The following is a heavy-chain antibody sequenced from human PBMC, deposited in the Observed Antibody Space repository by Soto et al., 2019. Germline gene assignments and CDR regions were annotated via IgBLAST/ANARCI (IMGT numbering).Heavy chain of an antibody. D-gene: IGHD3-10*01. J-gene: IGHJ5*02. CDR2: IYYSGST. Sequence: PSETLSLTCTVSGGSISSGGYYWSWIRQHPGKGLEWIGYIYYSGSTYYNPSLKSRVTISADTSKNQFSLKLSSVTAADTAVYYCARTNTMVRGVTPAAYWFDPWGQGTLVTVSS. CDR3: ARTNTMVRGVTPAAYWFDP. CDR1: GGSISSGGYY. V-gene: IGHV4-31*03.